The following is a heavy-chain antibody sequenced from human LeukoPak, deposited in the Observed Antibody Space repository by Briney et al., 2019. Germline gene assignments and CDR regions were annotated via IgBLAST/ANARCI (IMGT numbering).Heavy chain of an antibody. CDR1: GYTFTGYY. D-gene: IGHD6-13*01. V-gene: IGHV1-2*06. J-gene: IGHJ5*02. CDR2: INPNSGGT. CDR3: ARGVIAAAGTFWFDP. Sequence: ASVKVSCKASGYTFTGYYMHWVRQAPGQGLEWMERINPNSGGTNYAQKFQGRVTMTRDTSISTAYMELSRLRSDDTAVYYCARGVIAAAGTFWFDPWGQGTLVTVSS.